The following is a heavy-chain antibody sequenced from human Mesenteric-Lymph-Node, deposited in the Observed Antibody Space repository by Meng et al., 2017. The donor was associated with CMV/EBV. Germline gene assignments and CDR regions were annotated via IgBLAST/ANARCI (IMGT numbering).Heavy chain of an antibody. CDR2: IIPIFGTA. J-gene: IGHJ4*02. CDR3: ARRPISYVTTWEHYDDY. Sequence: KVSCKASGGTFSSYAISWVRQAPGQGLEWMGGIIPIFGTANYAQKFQGRVTITTDESTSTAYMELSSLRSDDTAVYYCARRPISYVTTWEHYDDYWGQGTLVTVSS. D-gene: IGHD3-10*02. V-gene: IGHV1-69*05. CDR1: GGTFSSYA.